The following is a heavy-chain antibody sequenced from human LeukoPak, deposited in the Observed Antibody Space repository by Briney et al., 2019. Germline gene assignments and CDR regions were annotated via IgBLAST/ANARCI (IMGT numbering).Heavy chain of an antibody. Sequence: ASLKVSCKASGYTFTGYYMHWVRHAPGQGLEWIGWINPNSGGPNYAQQFQGRVTMTRDTSISTAYMELSRLRSDDTAVYYCQTEDGIRYFDWLLPPDYWGQGTLVTVSS. J-gene: IGHJ4*02. CDR1: GYTFTGYY. CDR3: QTEDGIRYFDWLLPPDY. D-gene: IGHD3-9*01. CDR2: INPNSGGP. V-gene: IGHV1-2*02.